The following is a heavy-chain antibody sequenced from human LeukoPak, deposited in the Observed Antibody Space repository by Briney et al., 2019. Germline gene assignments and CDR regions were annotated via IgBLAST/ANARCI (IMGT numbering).Heavy chain of an antibody. CDR3: AREYYGDYYY. CDR2: ISWNSGSI. D-gene: IGHD4-17*01. V-gene: IGHV3-9*01. CDR1: GFTFDDYA. Sequence: PGGSLRLSCAASGFTFDDYAMHWVRQAPGKGLEWVSGISWNSGSIGYADSVKGRFTISRDNAKNTFYLQMNSLRAEDTAVYYCAREYYGDYYYWGQGTLVPVSS. J-gene: IGHJ4*02.